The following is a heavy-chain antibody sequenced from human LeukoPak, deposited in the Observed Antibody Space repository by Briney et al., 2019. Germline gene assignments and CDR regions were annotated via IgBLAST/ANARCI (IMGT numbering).Heavy chain of an antibody. CDR2: IYTSGST. V-gene: IGHV4-4*07. CDR3: AREVTVDIVVVPAAYSDYYYYMDV. CDR1: GGSISSYY. Sequence: SETLSLTCTVSGGSISSYYWSWIRQPAGKGLEWIGRIYTSGSTNYNPSLKSRVTMSVDTSKNQFSLKLSSVTAADTAVYYCAREVTVDIVVVPAAYSDYYYYMDVWGKGTTVTVSS. D-gene: IGHD2-2*03. J-gene: IGHJ6*03.